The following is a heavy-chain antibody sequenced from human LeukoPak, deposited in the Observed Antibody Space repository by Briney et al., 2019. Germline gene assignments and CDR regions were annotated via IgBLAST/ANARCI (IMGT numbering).Heavy chain of an antibody. CDR2: ISSSGSTK. J-gene: IGHJ4*02. CDR1: GFTFRTYE. CDR3: ARDTRYSSSPIDY. V-gene: IGHV3-48*03. Sequence: PGGSLRLSCAPSGFTFRTYEMNWVRQAPGMGLEWVSYISSSGSTKYYADSVKGRFTISRDNAKNSLFLQMNSLRAEDTAVYYCARDTRYSSSPIDYWGQGTLVTVSS. D-gene: IGHD6-13*01.